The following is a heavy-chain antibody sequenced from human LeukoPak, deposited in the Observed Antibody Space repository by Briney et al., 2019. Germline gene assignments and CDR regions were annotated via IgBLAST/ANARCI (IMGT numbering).Heavy chain of an antibody. D-gene: IGHD1-7*01. CDR3: ARKAQYNGHYPLDY. CDR2: TSDRGDYT. Sequence: GGSLRLSCAASGFTFTSYSMSRVRQAPGKGLEWVSGTSDRGDYTYYADSVKGRFTISRDSSKNTLFLQMNSLRAEDTALYFCARKAQYNGHYPLDYWGQGTLVTVSS. V-gene: IGHV3-23*01. J-gene: IGHJ4*02. CDR1: GFTFTSYS.